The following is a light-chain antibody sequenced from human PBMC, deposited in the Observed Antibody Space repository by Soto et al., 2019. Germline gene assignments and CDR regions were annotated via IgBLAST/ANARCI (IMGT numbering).Light chain of an antibody. CDR2: GAS. Sequence: EIVLTQSPGTLDLFPGGRGTRSCSASQSVSSSYLAWYQQTPGQAPRLLIYGASTRATGIPVRFSGSASGTEFTLTISSLQSEDFTVYYCQQYNKWPLTVGQGTKVEIK. J-gene: IGKJ1*01. CDR3: QQYNKWPLT. CDR1: QSVSSSY. V-gene: IGKV3-15*01.